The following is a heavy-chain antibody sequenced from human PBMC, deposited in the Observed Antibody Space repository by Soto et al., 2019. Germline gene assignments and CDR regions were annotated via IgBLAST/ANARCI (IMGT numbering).Heavy chain of an antibody. CDR2: SYYSGSI. D-gene: IGHD3-3*01. V-gene: IGHV4-59*01. CDR3: ARSEYYDFWSGYYDYYYYGMDV. J-gene: IGHJ6*02. Sequence: PSEALSLTCTVSGGSISSYYWSWIRQPPGKGLEWIGYSYYSGSINYNPSLKSRVTISVDTSKNQFSLKLSSVTAADTAVYYCARSEYYDFWSGYYDYYYYGMDVWGQGTTVTVSS. CDR1: GGSISSYY.